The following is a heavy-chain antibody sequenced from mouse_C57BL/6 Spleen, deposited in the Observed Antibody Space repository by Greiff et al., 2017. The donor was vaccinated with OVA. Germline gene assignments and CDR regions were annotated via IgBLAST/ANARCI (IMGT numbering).Heavy chain of an antibody. CDR3: ARSLGGGYFDV. CDR1: GYTFTDYY. Sequence: VQLQQSGPELVKPGASVKISCKASGYTFTDYYMNWVKQSHGKSLEWIGDINPNNGGTSYNQKFKGKATLTVDKPSSTAYMELRSLTSEDSAVYYCARSLGGGYFDVWGTGTTVTVSS. CDR2: INPNNGGT. J-gene: IGHJ1*03. D-gene: IGHD4-1*01. V-gene: IGHV1-26*01.